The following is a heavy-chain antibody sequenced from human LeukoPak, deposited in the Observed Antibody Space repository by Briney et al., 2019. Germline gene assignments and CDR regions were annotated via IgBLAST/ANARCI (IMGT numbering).Heavy chain of an antibody. CDR2: ISAYNGNT. CDR1: GYTFTSYG. CDR3: ARDASWFGELLFDY. V-gene: IGHV1-18*01. D-gene: IGHD3-10*01. Sequence: ASVKVSCKASGYTFTSYGISWVRQAPGQGLEWMGWISAYNGNTNYAQKLQGRVTTTTDTSTSTAYMELRSLRSDDTAVYYCARDASWFGELLFDYWGQGTLVTVSS. J-gene: IGHJ4*02.